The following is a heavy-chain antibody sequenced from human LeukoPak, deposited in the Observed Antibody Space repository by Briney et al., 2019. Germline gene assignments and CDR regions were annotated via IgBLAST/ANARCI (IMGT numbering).Heavy chain of an antibody. Sequence: SETLSLTCAVSGGSISSSNWWSWVRQPPGKGLEWIGEIYHSGSTNYNPSLKSQVTISVDKSKNQFSLKLSSVTAADTAVYYCARVGTDSSGWGQYYFDYWGQGTLVTVSS. J-gene: IGHJ4*02. CDR1: GGSISSSNW. V-gene: IGHV4-4*02. CDR2: IYHSGST. CDR3: ARVGTDSSGWGQYYFDY. D-gene: IGHD6-19*01.